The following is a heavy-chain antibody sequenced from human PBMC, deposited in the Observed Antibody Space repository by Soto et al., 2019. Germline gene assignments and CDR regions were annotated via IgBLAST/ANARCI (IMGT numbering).Heavy chain of an antibody. V-gene: IGHV3-74*01. CDR3: ARDLGGSYFYCYGGMDV. J-gene: IGHJ6*02. D-gene: IGHD1-26*01. CDR1: GFTFSSYW. CDR2: INSDGSST. Sequence: EVQLVESGGGLVQPGGSLRLSCAASGFTFSSYWMHWVRQAPGKGLVWVSRINSDGSSTSYADSVKGRFTIPRDNAKNTLYVQMNSLRAEDTEAYYCARDLGGSYFYCYGGMDVWGQGTTVTVSS.